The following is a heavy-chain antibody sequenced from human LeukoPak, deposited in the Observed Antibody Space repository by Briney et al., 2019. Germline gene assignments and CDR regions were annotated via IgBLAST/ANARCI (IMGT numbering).Heavy chain of an antibody. CDR2: IYHSGST. V-gene: IGHV4-38-2*02. Sequence: SETLSLTCTVSGYSISRGYYLGWIRQPPGKGLEWIGSIYHSGSTYYNPSLKSRGTISVDTSKKQFSMKLSSVTAADTAVYYCARVNANYDYVWGSYRVDYWGQGTLVTVSS. J-gene: IGHJ4*02. CDR1: GYSISRGYY. D-gene: IGHD3-16*02. CDR3: ARVNANYDYVWGSYRVDY.